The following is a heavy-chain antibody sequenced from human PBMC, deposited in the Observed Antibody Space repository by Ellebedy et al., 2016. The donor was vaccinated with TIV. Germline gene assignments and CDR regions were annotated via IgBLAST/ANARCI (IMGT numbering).Heavy chain of an antibody. V-gene: IGHV4-59*01. CDR2: IYYSGST. Sequence: MPSETLSLTCTVSGGSISSYYWSWIRQPPGKGLEWIGYIYYSGSTNYNPSHKSRVTISVDTSKNQFSLKLSSVTAADTAVYYCARQGYRGYSYGATYTPFDYWGQGTLVTVSS. CDR1: GGSISSYY. J-gene: IGHJ4*02. D-gene: IGHD5-18*01. CDR3: ARQGYRGYSYGATYTPFDY.